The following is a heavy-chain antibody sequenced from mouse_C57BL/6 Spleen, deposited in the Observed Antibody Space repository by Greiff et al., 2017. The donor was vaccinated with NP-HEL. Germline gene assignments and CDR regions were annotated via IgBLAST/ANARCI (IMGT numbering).Heavy chain of an antibody. CDR3: TRWPGAGYFDY. D-gene: IGHD4-1*01. Sequence: QVQLQQSGAELVRPGASVTLSCKASGYTFTDYEMHWVKQTPVHGLEWIGAIDPETGGTAYNQKFKGKAILTADKSSSTAYMELRSLTSEDSAVYYCTRWPGAGYFDYWGQGTTLTVSS. V-gene: IGHV1-15*01. J-gene: IGHJ2*01. CDR1: GYTFTDYE. CDR2: IDPETGGT.